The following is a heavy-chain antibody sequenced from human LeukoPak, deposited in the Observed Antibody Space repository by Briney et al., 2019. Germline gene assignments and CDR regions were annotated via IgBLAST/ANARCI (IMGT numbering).Heavy chain of an antibody. V-gene: IGHV4-39*01. CDR1: GGSISSSSYY. CDR3: ARRYSGWYSFDY. D-gene: IGHD6-19*01. J-gene: IGHJ4*02. CDR2: IYYSGST. Sequence: PSETLSLTCTVSGGSISSSSYYWGWIRQPPGKGLEWIGSIYYSGSTYYNPSLKSRVTISVDTSKNQFSLKLSSATAASTYVYFWARRYSGWYSFDYWGQGTLVTVSS.